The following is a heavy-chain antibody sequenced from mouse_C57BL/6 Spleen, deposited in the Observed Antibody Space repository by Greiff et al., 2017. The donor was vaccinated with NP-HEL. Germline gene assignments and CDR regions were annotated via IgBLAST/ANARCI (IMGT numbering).Heavy chain of an antibody. V-gene: IGHV1-62-2*01. D-gene: IGHD2-10*02. CDR3: ARHEGDWYGNYDFDY. CDR1: GYTFTEYT. J-gene: IGHJ2*01. CDR2: FYPGSGSI. Sequence: VQLQQYGAELVKPGASVKLSCKASGYTFTEYTIHWVKQRSGQGLEWIGWFYPGSGSIKYNEKFKDKATLTADKSSSTVYMELSRLTSEESAVYFCARHEGDWYGNYDFDYWGQGTTLTVSA.